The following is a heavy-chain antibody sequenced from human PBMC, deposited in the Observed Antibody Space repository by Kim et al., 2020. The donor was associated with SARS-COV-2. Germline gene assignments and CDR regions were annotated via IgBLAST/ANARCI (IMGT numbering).Heavy chain of an antibody. Sequence: ASVKVSYKASGYTFDTFSLYWLRQAPGQRFEWMGWINGGNGNTRYSKNFQGRVIFTRDTSATTAYMELTSLTFKDTAVYYCAREGSGSYNWLDPWGQGTLVTVSS. V-gene: IGHV1-3*01. J-gene: IGHJ5*02. CDR2: INGGNGNT. CDR1: GYTFDTFS. CDR3: AREGSGSYNWLDP. D-gene: IGHD3-10*01.